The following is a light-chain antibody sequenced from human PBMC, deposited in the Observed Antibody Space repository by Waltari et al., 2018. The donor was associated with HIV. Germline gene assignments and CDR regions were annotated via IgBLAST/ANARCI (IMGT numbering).Light chain of an antibody. V-gene: IGKV3-20*01. J-gene: IGKJ5*01. CDR1: HSGSSGY. CDR2: GAS. Sequence: IVLTQSPGTLSLSPGERATLSCRASHSGSSGYLAWYQQKPVQAPSLLIYGASSRATGIPDRFSGSGSGTDFALTSSRLEPEDFAVYYCQKYGSSPITFGQGTRLEIK. CDR3: QKYGSSPIT.